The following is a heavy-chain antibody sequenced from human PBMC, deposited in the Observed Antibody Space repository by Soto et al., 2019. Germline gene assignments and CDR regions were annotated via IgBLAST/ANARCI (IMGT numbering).Heavy chain of an antibody. CDR3: AKLIGTWYGYLDF. V-gene: IGHV3-23*01. CDR1: WVTVRSYA. CDR2: IRDSGGST. D-gene: IGHD6-13*01. Sequence: PVWSLRLSCAAYWVTVRSYAMSGVRQATGKGLEWVSIIRDSGGSTYYADSVKGRFTISRDNSKNTLYLQMNSLRAEDTAVYSCAKLIGTWYGYLDFWGHGTLVTVSS. J-gene: IGHJ4*03.